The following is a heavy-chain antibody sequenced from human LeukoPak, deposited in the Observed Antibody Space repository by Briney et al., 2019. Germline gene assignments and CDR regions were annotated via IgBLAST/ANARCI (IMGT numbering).Heavy chain of an antibody. D-gene: IGHD6-6*01. CDR2: LYSGSDT. CDR1: GFSVSLNY. J-gene: IGHJ4*02. V-gene: IGHV3-53*01. CDR3: ARGRYSSSSSPIDY. Sequence: GGSLRLSCAASGFSVSLNYMNWVRQAPGKGLEWVSILYSGSDTYYADSVKGRFTISRDSSKNMLFLHMNSLRAEDTAVYCARGRYSSSSSPIDYWGQGTLV.